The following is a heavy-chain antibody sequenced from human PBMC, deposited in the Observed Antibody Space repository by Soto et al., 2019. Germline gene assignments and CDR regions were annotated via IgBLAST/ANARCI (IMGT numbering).Heavy chain of an antibody. CDR1: GFTFSSYE. V-gene: IGHV3-48*03. J-gene: IGHJ6*02. CDR2: ISSSGSTI. CDR3: ARGTLKPFYVFGVVYFSPIYSYVMDV. Sequence: GGSLRLSCAASGFTFSSYEMNWVRQAPGKGLEWVSYISSSGSTIYYADSVKGRFTISRDNAKNSLYLQMNSLRAEDTAVYYCARGTLKPFYVFGVVYFSPIYSYVMDVGGQGPRVTAS. D-gene: IGHD3-3*01.